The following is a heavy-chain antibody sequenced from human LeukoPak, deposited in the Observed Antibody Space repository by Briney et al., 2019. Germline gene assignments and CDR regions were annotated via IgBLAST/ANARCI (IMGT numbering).Heavy chain of an antibody. Sequence: AGGSLRLSCAVSGFTVSNNYMSWVRQAPGKGLEWGSVIYGGRNKTVYADSVKGRFTISRDNSKNTIYLQIDSLRAEDTATYYCARNPAGIGDYWGQGTLVTVSS. CDR1: GFTVSNNY. J-gene: IGHJ4*02. V-gene: IGHV3-53*01. CDR2: IYGGRNKT. CDR3: ARNPAGIGDY. D-gene: IGHD1-26*01.